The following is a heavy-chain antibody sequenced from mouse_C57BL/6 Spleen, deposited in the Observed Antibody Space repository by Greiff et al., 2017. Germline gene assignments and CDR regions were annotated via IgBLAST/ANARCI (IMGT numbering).Heavy chain of an antibody. V-gene: IGHV1-7*01. D-gene: IGHD2-12*01. CDR1: GYTFPSYW. Sequence: QVQLQQSGAELAKPGASVTLSCKASGYTFPSYWMHWVNQRPGQGLEWIGYINPSSGYTKYNQKFKDTAPLTVDKSSSTAYMQLSSLTYEDSAVYYCARSRSYDGEAFDYGGQGTTLTVSS. CDR3: ARSRSYDGEAFDY. J-gene: IGHJ2*01. CDR2: INPSSGYT.